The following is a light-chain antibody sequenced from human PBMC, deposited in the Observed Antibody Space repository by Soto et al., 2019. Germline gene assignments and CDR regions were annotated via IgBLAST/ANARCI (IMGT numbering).Light chain of an antibody. CDR1: QSVSSN. Sequence: EIVMTQSPATLSVSPGERATLSCRASQSVSSNLAWYQQKPGQAPRLLIYDASNRATGIPARFSGSGSGTDFTLTISRLEPEDFAVYYCQQYGRSPLFGQGTKVDIK. V-gene: IGKV3-20*01. CDR2: DAS. J-gene: IGKJ1*01. CDR3: QQYGRSPL.